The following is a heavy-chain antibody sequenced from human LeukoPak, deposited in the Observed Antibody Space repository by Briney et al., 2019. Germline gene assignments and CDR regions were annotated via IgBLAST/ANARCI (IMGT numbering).Heavy chain of an antibody. V-gene: IGHV3-23*01. CDR3: AKEVGWAFDY. D-gene: IGHD6-19*01. CDR1: GFTFSSYT. CDR2: ISGSGGST. J-gene: IGHJ4*02. Sequence: GGSLRLSCTASGFTFSSYTMNWVRQAPGKGLEWVSAISGSGGSTYYADSVKGRFTISRDNSKNTLYLQMNSLRAEDTAVYYCAKEVGWAFDYWGQGTLVTVSS.